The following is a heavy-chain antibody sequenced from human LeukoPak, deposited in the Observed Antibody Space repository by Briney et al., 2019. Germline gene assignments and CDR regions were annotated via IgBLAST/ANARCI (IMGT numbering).Heavy chain of an antibody. Sequence: GASVKVSCKASGYTFTSYYMHWVRQAPGQGLEWMGGIIPIFGTANYAQKFQGRVTITADESTSTAYMELSSLRSEDTAVYYCATELRSGSFTRGQFDYWGQGTLVTVSS. CDR1: GYTFTSYY. D-gene: IGHD1-26*01. CDR2: IIPIFGTA. CDR3: ATELRSGSFTRGQFDY. V-gene: IGHV1-69*13. J-gene: IGHJ4*02.